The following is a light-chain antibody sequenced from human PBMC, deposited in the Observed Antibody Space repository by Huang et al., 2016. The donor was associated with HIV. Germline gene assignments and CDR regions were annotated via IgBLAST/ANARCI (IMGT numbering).Light chain of an antibody. Sequence: EIVMTQSRASLPVSPGDRATLSCRARQSVNTNLAWYQKKPGQAPRLLMYGASTRAAGVPPRFRGSGSGTNFTLTISSLQSEDFALYYCHQYSDWPRTFGQGTKVEVK. CDR1: QSVNTN. CDR3: HQYSDWPRT. CDR2: GAS. V-gene: IGKV3-15*01. J-gene: IGKJ1*01.